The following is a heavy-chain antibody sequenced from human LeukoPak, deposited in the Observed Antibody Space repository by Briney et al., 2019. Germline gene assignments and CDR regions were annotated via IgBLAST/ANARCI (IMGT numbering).Heavy chain of an antibody. CDR1: GGSISSYY. J-gene: IGHJ6*02. V-gene: IGHV4-59*12. Sequence: SETLSLTCTVSGGSISSYYCSWIRQPPGKGLEWIGYIYYSGSTYYNPSLKSRVTISVDTSKNQFSLKLSSVTAADTAVYYCAREERTLHYYYGMDVWGQGTTVTVSS. CDR3: AREERTLHYYYGMDV. CDR2: IYYSGST. D-gene: IGHD1-1*01.